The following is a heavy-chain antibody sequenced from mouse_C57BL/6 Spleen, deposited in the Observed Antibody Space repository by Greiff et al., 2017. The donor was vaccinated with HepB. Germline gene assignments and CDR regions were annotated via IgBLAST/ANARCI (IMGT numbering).Heavy chain of an antibody. CDR3: ARGREGGSWFAY. Sequence: EVMLVESGGGLVKPGGSLKLSCAASGFTFSSYAMSWVRQTPEKRLEWVATISDGGSYNYYPDNVKGRFTISRDNAKNNLYLQMGHLKSEDTAMYYCARGREGGSWFAYWGQGTLVTVSA. J-gene: IGHJ3*01. CDR2: ISDGGSYN. D-gene: IGHD1-1*02. CDR1: GFTFSSYA. V-gene: IGHV5-4*03.